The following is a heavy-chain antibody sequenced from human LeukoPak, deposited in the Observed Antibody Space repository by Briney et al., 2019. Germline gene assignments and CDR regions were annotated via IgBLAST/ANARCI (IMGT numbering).Heavy chain of an antibody. CDR2: IYYSGNT. J-gene: IGHJ4*02. V-gene: IGHV4-39*07. CDR1: GGSISSYY. Sequence: PSETLSLTCTVSGGSISSYYWGWIRQPPGKGLEWIGSIYYSGNTYYSPSLMSRVTISVDTSENQFSLNLSSVTAADTAVYYCARAPHFFDTSGSRYYFDYWGQGALVTVSS. D-gene: IGHD3-22*01. CDR3: ARAPHFFDTSGSRYYFDY.